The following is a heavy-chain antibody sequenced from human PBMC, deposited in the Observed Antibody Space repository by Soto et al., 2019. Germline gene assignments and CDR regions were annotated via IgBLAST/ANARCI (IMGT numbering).Heavy chain of an antibody. V-gene: IGHV3-23*01. Sequence: EVQLLESGGGIVQPGGSLRLSCAASGFTFNNHAMHWVRQAQGKGLEWLASVIGSGAETYYAGSVQGRFGISRDNSKNTLYLQMNSLSADDSAIYYCARVESSRRFALAYWGQGTLVTVSS. CDR3: ARVESSRRFALAY. CDR1: GFTFNNHA. J-gene: IGHJ4*02. D-gene: IGHD6-13*01. CDR2: VIGSGAET.